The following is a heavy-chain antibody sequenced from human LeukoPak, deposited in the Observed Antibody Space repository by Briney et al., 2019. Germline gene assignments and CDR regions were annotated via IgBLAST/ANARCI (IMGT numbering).Heavy chain of an antibody. D-gene: IGHD2/OR15-2a*01. V-gene: IGHV4-39*01. J-gene: IGHJ6*03. Sequence: SETLSLTCTVSGVSISSSSYYWGWIRQPPGQGLEWIGSIYSSGSTYYNPSLKSRVTISVDTSKNQFSLKLSSVTAADTAVYYCARFLLGPDYYYYYMDVWGKGTTVTVSS. CDR2: IYSSGST. CDR1: GVSISSSSYY. CDR3: ARFLLGPDYYYYYMDV.